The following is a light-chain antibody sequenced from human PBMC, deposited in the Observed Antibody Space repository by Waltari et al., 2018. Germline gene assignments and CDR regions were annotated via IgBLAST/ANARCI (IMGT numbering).Light chain of an antibody. CDR1: SGHSSNV. V-gene: IGLV4-69*02. CDR2: INSDGSH. CDR3: QTGGHGTWV. Sequence: QLVLTQSPSASASLGASVKLTCTLSSGHSSNVVAWLQQRPEKGPRYLMKINSDGSHGKGDEIPDRCSGSSSGAERYLTISSLQSEDEADYFCQTGGHGTWVFGGGTKLTVL. J-gene: IGLJ3*02.